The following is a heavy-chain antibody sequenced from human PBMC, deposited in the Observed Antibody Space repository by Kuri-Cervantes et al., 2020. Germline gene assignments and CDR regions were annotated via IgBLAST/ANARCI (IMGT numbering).Heavy chain of an antibody. J-gene: IGHJ3*02. CDR3: AISHYYDSSGYLAYAFDI. D-gene: IGHD3-22*01. CDR2: ISGSGQTT. V-gene: IGHV3-21*03. CDR1: GFTFNKHG. Sequence: GESLKISCAASGFTFNKHGMAWVRQAPGKGLEWVSLISGSGQTTYYADSVKGRFTISRDNAKNSLYLQMNSLRAEDTAVYYCAISHYYDSSGYLAYAFDIWGQGTMVTVSS.